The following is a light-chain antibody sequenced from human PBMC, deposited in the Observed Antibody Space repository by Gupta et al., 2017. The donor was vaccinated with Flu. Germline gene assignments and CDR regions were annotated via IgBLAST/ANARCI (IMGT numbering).Light chain of an antibody. Sequence: DIQVTQSPSSLSAPVGDRVTITCRASQSIINYLNWYQQKPGNAPKLLIYAASSLQSGVPSRFSGSGSGTDFTLTISSLQPEDFATYYCQQSYSTPRTFGGGTKVDIK. J-gene: IGKJ4*01. CDR3: QQSYSTPRT. CDR2: AAS. V-gene: IGKV1-39*01. CDR1: QSIINY.